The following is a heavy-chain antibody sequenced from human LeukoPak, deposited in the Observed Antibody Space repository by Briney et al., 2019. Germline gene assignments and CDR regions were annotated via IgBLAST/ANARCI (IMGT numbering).Heavy chain of an antibody. CDR2: IYYSGSP. CDR1: GGSISSYY. CDR3: ARHPAAAAPGY. V-gene: IGHV4-59*08. J-gene: IGHJ4*02. Sequence: PSETLSLTCTVSGGSISSYYWSWIRQPPGKGLEWIGYIYYSGSPNYNPSLKSRVTISVDTSKNQFSLKLSSVTAADTAVYYCARHPAAAAPGYWGQGTLVTVSS. D-gene: IGHD6-13*01.